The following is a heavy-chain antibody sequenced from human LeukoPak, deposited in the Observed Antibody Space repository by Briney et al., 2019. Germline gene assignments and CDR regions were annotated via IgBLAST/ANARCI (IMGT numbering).Heavy chain of an antibody. CDR3: ARGRPYMDV. V-gene: IGHV4-34*01. CDR1: GGSFSGCY. CDR2: INHSGST. D-gene: IGHD6-6*01. Sequence: SETLSLTCAVYGGSFSGCYWSWIRQPPGKGLEWIGEINHSGSTNYNPSLKSRVTISVDTSKNQFSLKLSSVTAADTAAYYCARGRPYMDVWGKGTTVTVSS. J-gene: IGHJ6*03.